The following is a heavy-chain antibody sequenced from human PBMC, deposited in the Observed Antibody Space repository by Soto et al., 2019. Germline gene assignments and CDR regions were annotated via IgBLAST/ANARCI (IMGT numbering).Heavy chain of an antibody. Sequence: GASVKVSCKASGGTFSSYAISWVRQAPGQGLELMGGIIPIFGTANYAQKFQGRVTITADESTSTAYMELSSLRSEDTAVYYCALPYYYDSSGYSSHYNWFDPWGQGTLVTVYS. CDR1: GGTFSSYA. CDR3: ALPYYYDSSGYSSHYNWFDP. J-gene: IGHJ5*02. CDR2: IIPIFGTA. D-gene: IGHD3-22*01. V-gene: IGHV1-69*13.